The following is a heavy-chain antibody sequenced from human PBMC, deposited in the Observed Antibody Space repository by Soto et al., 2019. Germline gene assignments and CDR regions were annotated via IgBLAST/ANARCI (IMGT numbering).Heavy chain of an antibody. CDR2: IYSGGST. D-gene: IGHD3-3*01. CDR1: GFTVSSNY. J-gene: IGHJ6*02. Sequence: GGFLRLSCAASGFTVSSNYMSWVRQAPGKGLEWVSVIYSGGSTYYADSVKGRFTISRDNSKNTLYLQMNSLRAEDTAVYYCARGSLEWLPEDYYYGMDVWGQGTTVTVSS. CDR3: ARGSLEWLPEDYYYGMDV. V-gene: IGHV3-53*01.